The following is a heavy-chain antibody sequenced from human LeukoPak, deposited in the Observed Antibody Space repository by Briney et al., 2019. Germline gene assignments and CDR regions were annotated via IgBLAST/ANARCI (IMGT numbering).Heavy chain of an antibody. D-gene: IGHD4-17*01. CDR3: ARDRTVTLPSYYFDY. J-gene: IGHJ4*02. V-gene: IGHV3-30-3*01. CDR1: GLTFSSYA. CDR2: ISYDGSNK. Sequence: GGSLRLSCAASGLTFSSYAMHWVRQAPGKGLEWVAVISYDGSNKYYADSVKGRFTISRDNSKNTLYLQMNSLRAEDTAVYYCARDRTVTLPSYYFDYWGQGTLVTVSS.